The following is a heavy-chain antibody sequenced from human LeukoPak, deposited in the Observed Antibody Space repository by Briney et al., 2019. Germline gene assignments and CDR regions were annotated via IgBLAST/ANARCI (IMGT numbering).Heavy chain of an antibody. V-gene: IGHV1-46*01. CDR3: ARDRSTPPTDDSSGYPIHYFDY. CDR2: INPSGGST. Sequence: ASVKVSCKASGYTFTRYYMHWVRQAPGQGLEWMGIINPSGGSTSYAQKFQGRVTMTRDTSTSTVYMELSSLRSEDTAVYYCARDRSTPPTDDSSGYPIHYFDYWGQGTLVTVSS. CDR1: GYTFTRYY. D-gene: IGHD3-22*01. J-gene: IGHJ4*02.